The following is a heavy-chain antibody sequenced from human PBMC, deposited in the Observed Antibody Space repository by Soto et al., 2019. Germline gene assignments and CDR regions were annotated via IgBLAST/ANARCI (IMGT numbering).Heavy chain of an antibody. Sequence: SETLSLTCSVSGRSISSGDYYWSWIRQPPGKGLEGIGYMFYTGTTYYNPSLKSRVAITVDTSKNQSSLKLRSVTAADTAVYHCARVARFCSSPSCRGRNWFDPWGQGTQVTVSS. J-gene: IGHJ5*02. CDR1: GRSISSGDYY. D-gene: IGHD2-2*01. CDR3: ARVARFCSSPSCRGRNWFDP. CDR2: MFYTGTT. V-gene: IGHV4-30-4*01.